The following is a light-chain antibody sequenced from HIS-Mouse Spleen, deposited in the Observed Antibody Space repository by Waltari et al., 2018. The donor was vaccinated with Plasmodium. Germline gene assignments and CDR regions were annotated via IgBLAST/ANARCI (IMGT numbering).Light chain of an antibody. CDR3: QKYNSALAH. J-gene: IGKJ4*01. Sequence: DIQMTQSPSSLSASVGDRVTITCRASQGFSNYLVWYQQKPGKVPKLLSYAASTLQSGVPSRFSGCGSGTDFTLTISSLQPGDVGTYYCQKYNSALAHFGGGTKVEIK. CDR2: AAS. V-gene: IGKV1-27*01. CDR1: QGFSNY.